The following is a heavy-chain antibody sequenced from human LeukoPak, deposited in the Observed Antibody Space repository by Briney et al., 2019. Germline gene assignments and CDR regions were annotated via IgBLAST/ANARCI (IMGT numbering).Heavy chain of an antibody. CDR3: ASQLPTYYYGSGSYYNVPYYYYYYMDV. CDR1: GGSISSSSYY. J-gene: IGHJ6*03. Sequence: PLETLSLTCTVSGGSISSSSYYWGWIRQPPGKGLEWIGSIYYSGSTYNNPSLKSRVTISVDTSKNQFSLKLSSVTAADTAVYYCASQLPTYYYGSGSYYNVPYYYYYYMDVWGKGTTVTISS. CDR2: IYYSGST. D-gene: IGHD3-10*01. V-gene: IGHV4-39*01.